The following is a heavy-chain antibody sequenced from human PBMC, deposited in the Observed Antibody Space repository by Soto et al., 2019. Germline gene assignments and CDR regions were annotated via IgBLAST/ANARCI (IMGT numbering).Heavy chain of an antibody. V-gene: IGHV1-8*01. CDR3: ARGRCSSNSCAPSRVWLDP. J-gene: IGHJ5*02. CDR2: MNPNSGNT. Sequence: QGQLVQSGAEVKKPGASVKVSCKASGYTFTSYDINWVRQATGQGLELMGWMNPNSGNTGYAHKFQGRVTMTRNTTISTAYMALSSLRSEATAVYYCARGRCSSNSCAPSRVWLDPWGQGTLVTVSS. D-gene: IGHD2-2*01. CDR1: GYTFTSYD.